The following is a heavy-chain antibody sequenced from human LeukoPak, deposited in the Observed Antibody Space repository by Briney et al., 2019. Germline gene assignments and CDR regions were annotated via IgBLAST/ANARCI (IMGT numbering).Heavy chain of an antibody. J-gene: IGHJ3*02. CDR3: ARYSSSWLSDAFDI. D-gene: IGHD6-13*01. V-gene: IGHV4-34*01. Sequence: SETLSLTCAVYGGSFSGYYWSWIRQPPGKGLEWIGEINHSGSTNYNPSLKSRVTISVDTSKNQFSLKLSSVTAADTAVYYCARYSSSWLSDAFDIWGQGTMVTVSS. CDR2: INHSGST. CDR1: GGSFSGYY.